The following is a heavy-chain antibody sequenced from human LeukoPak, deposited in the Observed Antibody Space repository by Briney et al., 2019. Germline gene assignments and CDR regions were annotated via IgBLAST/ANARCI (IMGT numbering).Heavy chain of an antibody. Sequence: GGSLRLSCAASGFTFNTYTMNWVRQAPGRGLEWVSSVDDGGGGTYYADSVKGRFTISRDNSKDTLYLQMNGLRAEDTAVYFCAKQSAGSAAWYSLHYDFWGQGILVTVSS. CDR3: AKQSAGSAAWYSLHYDF. V-gene: IGHV3-23*01. D-gene: IGHD6-13*01. J-gene: IGHJ4*02. CDR1: GFTFNTYT. CDR2: VDDGGGGT.